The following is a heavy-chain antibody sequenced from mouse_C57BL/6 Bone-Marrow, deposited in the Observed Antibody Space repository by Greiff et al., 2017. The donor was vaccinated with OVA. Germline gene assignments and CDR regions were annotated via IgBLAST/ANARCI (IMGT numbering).Heavy chain of an antibody. J-gene: IGHJ4*01. D-gene: IGHD4-1*01. CDR2: ISSGGSYT. Sequence: DVHLVESGGDLVKPGGSLKLSCAASGFTFSSYGMSWVRQTPDKRLEWVATISSGGSYTYYPDSVKGRFTISRDNAKNTLYLQMSSLKSEDTAMYYCARQRGNWDDYYAMDYWGQGTSVTVSS. CDR1: GFTFSSYG. CDR3: ARQRGNWDDYYAMDY. V-gene: IGHV5-6*01.